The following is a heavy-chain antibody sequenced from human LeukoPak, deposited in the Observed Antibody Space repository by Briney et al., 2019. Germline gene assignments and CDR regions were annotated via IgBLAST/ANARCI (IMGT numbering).Heavy chain of an antibody. J-gene: IGHJ4*02. D-gene: IGHD5-18*01. CDR1: GYTFTGYY. Sequence: SVKVSCKASGYTFTGYYMHWVRQAPGQGLEWMGRIIPILGIANYAQKFQGRVTITADKSTSTAYMELSSLRSEDTAVYYCARDWDTMPPDYWGQGTLVTVSS. CDR3: ARDWDTMPPDY. V-gene: IGHV1-69*04. CDR2: IIPILGIA.